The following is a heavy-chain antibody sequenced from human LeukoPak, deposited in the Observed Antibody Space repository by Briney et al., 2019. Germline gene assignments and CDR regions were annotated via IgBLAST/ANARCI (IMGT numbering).Heavy chain of an antibody. CDR2: IIPIFGTA. V-gene: IGHV1-69*13. CDR3: AREAQLLPTPRFLAGGWFDP. J-gene: IGHJ5*02. Sequence: GASVKVSCKASGGTFSSYAISWVRQAPGQGLEWMGGIIPIFGTANYAQKFQGRVTITADESTSTAYMELSSLRSEDTAVYYCAREAQLLPTPRFLAGGWFDPWGQGTLVTVSS. D-gene: IGHD2-2*01. CDR1: GGTFSSYA.